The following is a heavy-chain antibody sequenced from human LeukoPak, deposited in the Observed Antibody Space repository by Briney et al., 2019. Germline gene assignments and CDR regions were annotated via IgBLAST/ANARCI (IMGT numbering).Heavy chain of an antibody. V-gene: IGHV3-53*01. CDR2: IYSGGRT. J-gene: IGHJ6*02. Sequence: GGSLRLSFAASGFTVSRNYMSWVRQAPGKGLEGVSVIYSGGRTYYADSVKGRFTISRDNSKNTLYLQMNSLRAEDTAVYYCTVGMDVWGQGTTVTVSS. CDR3: TVGMDV. CDR1: GFTVSRNY.